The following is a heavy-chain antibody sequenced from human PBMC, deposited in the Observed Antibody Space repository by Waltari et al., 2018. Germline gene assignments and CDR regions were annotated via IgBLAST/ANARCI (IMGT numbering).Heavy chain of an antibody. Sequence: QVQLVESGGGVVQPGRSLRLSCAASGFTFSSYGMHWVRQAPGKGLEWGAVLLYYGSNKYYADSVKGRFTISRDNSKNTLYLQMNSLRAEDTAMYYCAKTGRGDHADYWGQGTLVTVSS. D-gene: IGHD2-21*02. CDR3: AKTGRGDHADY. CDR2: LLYYGSNK. CDR1: GFTFSSYG. V-gene: IGHV3-30*18. J-gene: IGHJ4*02.